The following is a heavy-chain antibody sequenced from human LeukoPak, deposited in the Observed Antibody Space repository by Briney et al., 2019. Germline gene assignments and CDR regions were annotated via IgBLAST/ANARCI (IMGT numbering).Heavy chain of an antibody. Sequence: GGSLRLSCAASGFTFSSYAMSWVRQAPGKGLEWVSGINWNGGSTGYADSVKGRFTISRDNAKNSLYLQMNSLRAEDTALYYCARDPGQEGAKWGQGTLVTVSS. J-gene: IGHJ4*02. D-gene: IGHD1-26*01. CDR2: INWNGGST. V-gene: IGHV3-20*04. CDR3: ARDPGQEGAK. CDR1: GFTFSSYA.